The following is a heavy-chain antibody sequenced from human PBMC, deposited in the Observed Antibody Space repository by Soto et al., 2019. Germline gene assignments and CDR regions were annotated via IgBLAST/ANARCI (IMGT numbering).Heavy chain of an antibody. V-gene: IGHV1-69*18. Sequence: QVQLVQSGAEVKKPGSSVKVSCKASGATFSGYAINWVRQAPGQGLEWLGRIVPIFETLNYAERFQGRVAITAEESTTTVYMDLTNLTHEDTAVYYCVVMGNVAVSNPRSFDYWGQGTQVTVSS. CDR1: GATFSGYA. CDR2: IVPIFETL. CDR3: VVMGNVAVSNPRSFDY. D-gene: IGHD6-19*01. J-gene: IGHJ4*02.